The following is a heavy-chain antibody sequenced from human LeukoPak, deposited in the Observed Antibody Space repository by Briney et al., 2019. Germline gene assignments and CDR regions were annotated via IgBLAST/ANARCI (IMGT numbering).Heavy chain of an antibody. CDR2: INSDGSST. CDR3: ARPASDGSYYVSDY. CDR1: GFTFSSYW. J-gene: IGHJ4*02. V-gene: IGHV3-74*01. Sequence: GGSLRLFCAASGFTFSSYWMHWVRQAPGKGLVWVSRINSDGSSTNYADSVQGRFTISRDNAKNTLYLQMNSLRAEDTAVYYCARPASDGSYYVSDYWGQGTLVTVSS. D-gene: IGHD1-26*01.